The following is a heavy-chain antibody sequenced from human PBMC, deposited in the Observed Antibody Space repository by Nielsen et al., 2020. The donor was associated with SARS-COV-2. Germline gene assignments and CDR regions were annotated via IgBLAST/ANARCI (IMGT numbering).Heavy chain of an antibody. J-gene: IGHJ6*02. Sequence: SETLSLTCAVYGGSFSGYYWSWIRQPPGKGLEWIGEINHSGSTNYNPSLKSRVTISVDTSKNQFSLKLSSVTAADTAVYYCARDGYDYRYYYYGMDVWGQGTTVTVSS. D-gene: IGHD5-12*01. CDR1: GGSFSGYY. CDR2: INHSGST. CDR3: ARDGYDYRYYYYGMDV. V-gene: IGHV4-34*01.